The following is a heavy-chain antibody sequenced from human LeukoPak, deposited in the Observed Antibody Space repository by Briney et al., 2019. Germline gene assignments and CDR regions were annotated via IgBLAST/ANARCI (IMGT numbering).Heavy chain of an antibody. D-gene: IGHD5-18*01. J-gene: IGHJ5*02. V-gene: IGHV3-23*01. Sequence: GGSLRLSCAASGFTFSSHVMSWVRQAPGKELEWVSAIGATGAGTYYADSVKGRFTISRDNSKNTLYLQMNSLRAEDTAVYYCANRVGYSYGAWGQGTLVTVSS. CDR1: GFTFSSHV. CDR3: ANRVGYSYGA. CDR2: IGATGAGT.